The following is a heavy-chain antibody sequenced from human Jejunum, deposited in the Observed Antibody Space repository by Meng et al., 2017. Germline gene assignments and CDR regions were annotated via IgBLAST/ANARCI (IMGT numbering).Heavy chain of an antibody. J-gene: IGHJ3*02. CDR2: IYSGHSDT. V-gene: IGHV5-51*01. CDR1: GYSFITYY. CDR3: ARSHRYCSGGSCYSEDAFDI. D-gene: IGHD2-15*01. Sequence: GESLKISCQCSGYSFITYYIAWVRQMPGRGLEWLGIIYSGHSDTRYRPSFQGQVTISVDKSISTTYLQWSSLKASDTALYYCARSHRYCSGGSCYSEDAFDIWGQGTMVTVSS.